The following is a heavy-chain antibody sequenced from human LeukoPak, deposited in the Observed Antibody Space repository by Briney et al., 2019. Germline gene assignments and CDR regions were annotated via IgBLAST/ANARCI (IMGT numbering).Heavy chain of an antibody. J-gene: IGHJ6*02. V-gene: IGHV5-51*01. CDR2: IYPGDSET. Sequence: GESLKISCRASGYTFANFWLGWVRQMPGKGLEWMGIIYPGDSETRYSPSFQGQVTISADRSTNTAYLQWNSLKASDTAIYFCARRDILGGYGSGRWGFGLDVWGQGTTVTVSS. D-gene: IGHD3-10*01. CDR1: GYTFANFW. CDR3: ARRDILGGYGSGRWGFGLDV.